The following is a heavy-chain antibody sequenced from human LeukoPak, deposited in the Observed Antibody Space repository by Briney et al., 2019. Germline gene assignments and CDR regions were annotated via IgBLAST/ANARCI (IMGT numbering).Heavy chain of an antibody. Sequence: ASVKVSCKASGYTFTSYYMHWVRQAPGQGLEWMGIINPSGGSTSYAQKFQGRVTMTRDMSTSTAYMELRSLRSDDAAVYYCARLITIAAAPEDDYWGQGTLVTVSS. V-gene: IGHV1-46*01. D-gene: IGHD6-13*01. CDR1: GYTFTSYY. CDR3: ARLITIAAAPEDDY. J-gene: IGHJ4*02. CDR2: INPSGGST.